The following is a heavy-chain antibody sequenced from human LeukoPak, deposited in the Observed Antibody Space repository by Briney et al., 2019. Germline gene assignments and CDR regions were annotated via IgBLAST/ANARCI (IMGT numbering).Heavy chain of an antibody. CDR3: ARGQITSAWLDC. CDR2: LYSGGST. V-gene: IGHV3-53*01. D-gene: IGHD6-19*01. J-gene: IGHJ4*02. CDR1: GFTVSRNY. Sequence: GGPLRLSCAASGFTVSRNYMSWVRQAPEKGLEWLSVLYSGGSTYYADSVKGRFTISRDDSGNTLYLQMNSLTADDTAVYYCARGQITSAWLDCWGQGTLVTVSS.